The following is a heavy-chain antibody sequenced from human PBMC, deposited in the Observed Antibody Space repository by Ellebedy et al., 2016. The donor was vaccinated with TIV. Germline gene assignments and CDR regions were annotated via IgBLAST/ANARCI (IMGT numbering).Heavy chain of an antibody. D-gene: IGHD3-10*01. CDR3: ARTETGTSYFDY. CDR1: GFSFSSYS. CDR2: IRISSSYI. J-gene: IGHJ4*02. Sequence: PGGSLRLSCAASGFSFSSYSMIWVRQAPGKGLEWVSSIRISSSYIYYADSVKGRFTISRDNAKDSLYLQMNSLRADDTALYYCARTETGTSYFDYWGQGTLVTVSS. V-gene: IGHV3-21*01.